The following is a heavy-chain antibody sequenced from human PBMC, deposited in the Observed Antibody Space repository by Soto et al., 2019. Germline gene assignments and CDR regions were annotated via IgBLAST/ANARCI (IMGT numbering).Heavy chain of an antibody. CDR1: GFIFSGYA. CDR2: ISYDESKI. V-gene: IGHV3-30-3*01. CDR3: ARDQYDFWSSYGPYYYGMAV. D-gene: IGHD3-3*01. Sequence: QVQLVESGGGVVQPGRSPRLSCAASGFIFSGYAMHWVRQAPGKGLEWVAVISYDESKIYYADSVKGRFTISRDNSKTTLYLQMSSLGAEDTAVYYCARDQYDFWSSYGPYYYGMAVWGQGTTVTVSS. J-gene: IGHJ6*02.